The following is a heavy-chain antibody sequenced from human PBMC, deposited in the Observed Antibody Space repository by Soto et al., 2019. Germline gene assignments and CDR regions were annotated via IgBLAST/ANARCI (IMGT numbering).Heavy chain of an antibody. D-gene: IGHD3-22*01. CDR3: AKAGGWYYYDSSGPPDASHI. V-gene: IGHV3-23*01. CDR1: GFPLSSHA. J-gene: IGHJ3*02. Sequence: PGGSLRLSCAASGFPLSSHAMTWVRQAPGKGLEWVSGVSVNGRTNYADSVKGRFTISRDNSKNMVFLQMNSLRAEDTALYYCAKAGGWYYYDSSGPPDASHIWGQGTMVTVSS. CDR2: VSVNGRT.